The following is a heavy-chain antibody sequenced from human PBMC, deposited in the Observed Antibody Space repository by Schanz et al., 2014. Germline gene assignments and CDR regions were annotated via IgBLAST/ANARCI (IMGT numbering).Heavy chain of an antibody. CDR1: GFTFRNNW. CDR3: ARSTYYDILTGQTHTRVDVRYFDL. Sequence: EPLVVESGGGLVHPGGSLRLSCAASGFTFRNNWMHWFRQGPGKGLSWVSRIDGEGTDTRYADSVKGRFTISRDNARNMVFLQMSSLRADDTAVYYCARSTYYDILTGQTHTRVDVRYFDLWGRGTLVTVSS. V-gene: IGHV3-74*01. CDR2: IDGEGTDT. D-gene: IGHD3-9*01. J-gene: IGHJ2*01.